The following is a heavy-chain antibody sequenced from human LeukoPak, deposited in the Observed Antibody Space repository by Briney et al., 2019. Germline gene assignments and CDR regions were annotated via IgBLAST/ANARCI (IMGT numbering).Heavy chain of an antibody. V-gene: IGHV3-23*01. CDR2: ISGSGGNT. Sequence: GGSLRLSCAVSGFTFNMYAMSWDRQVPGKGLEWVSAISGSGGNTWYADSVKGRFTISRDNSKDTLYLQMNSLRGDDTAVYYCAKDVGKWESLHFFDYWGQGTLVTVSS. CDR3: AKDVGKWESLHFFDY. D-gene: IGHD1-26*01. J-gene: IGHJ4*02. CDR1: GFTFNMYA.